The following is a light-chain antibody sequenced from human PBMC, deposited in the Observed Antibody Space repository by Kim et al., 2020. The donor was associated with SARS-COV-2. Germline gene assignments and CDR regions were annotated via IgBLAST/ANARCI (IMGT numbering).Light chain of an antibody. V-gene: IGLV3-1*01. Sequence: GSPGQTASITCSGDKLGDKYACWYQQKPGQSPVLVIYQDSKRPSGIPERFSGSNSGNTATLTISGTQAMDEADYYCQAWDSSIVVFGGGTKLTVL. CDR3: QAWDSSIVV. CDR1: KLGDKY. J-gene: IGLJ2*01. CDR2: QDS.